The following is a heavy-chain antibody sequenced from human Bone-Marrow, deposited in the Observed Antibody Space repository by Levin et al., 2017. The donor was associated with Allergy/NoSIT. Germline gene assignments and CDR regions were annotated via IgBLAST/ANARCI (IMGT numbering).Heavy chain of an antibody. V-gene: IGHV3-33*01. CDR2: IWYDGSDK. CDR3: ARTSSSWYPLFDQ. CDR1: GFLFSSYG. Sequence: SLKISCAASGFLFSSYGMHWVRQAPGKGLEWVAVIWYDGSDKYYTDSVKGRFTISRDNSKNTLSLQMDSLRAEDTAVYYCARTSSSWYPLFDQWGQGTLVTVSS. J-gene: IGHJ4*02. D-gene: IGHD6-13*01.